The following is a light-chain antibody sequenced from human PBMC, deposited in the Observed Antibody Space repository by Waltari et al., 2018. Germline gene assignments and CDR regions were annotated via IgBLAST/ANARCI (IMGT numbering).Light chain of an antibody. CDR1: SSTIGAGYD. CDR2: DNN. CDR3: QSYDTSLNAV. Sequence: QSVLTQPPSMSGAPGQRVTISCTGSSSTIGAGYDVHWYQRLPGAAPQVIIYDNNNRPSGVPDRFSGSKSGTSATLAITGLQAEDEADYYCQSYDTSLNAVFGGGTKLTVL. J-gene: IGLJ2*01. V-gene: IGLV1-40*01.